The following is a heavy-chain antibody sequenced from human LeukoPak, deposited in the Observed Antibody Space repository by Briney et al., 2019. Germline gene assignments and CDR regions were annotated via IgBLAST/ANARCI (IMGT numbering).Heavy chain of an antibody. D-gene: IGHD2-2*01. CDR2: INPNSGGT. J-gene: IGHJ6*03. V-gene: IGHV1-2*02. CDR1: GYTFTRYY. Sequence: ASVKVSCKASGYTFTRYYMHWVRQAPGQGLEWMGWINPNSGGTNYAQKLQGRVTMTRDTSISTAYMELSRLRSDDTAVYYCARAYQQDYYYYYYYLDVWGKGTTVTVSS. CDR3: ARAYQQDYYYYYYYLDV.